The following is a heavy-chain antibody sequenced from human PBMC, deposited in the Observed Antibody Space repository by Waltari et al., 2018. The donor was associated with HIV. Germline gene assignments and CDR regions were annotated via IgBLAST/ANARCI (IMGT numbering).Heavy chain of an antibody. CDR3: ASEGYCSGGSCYPPDTFSY. CDR1: GFTFSSYG. D-gene: IGHD2-15*01. V-gene: IGHV3-33*01. Sequence: QVQLVESGGGVVQPGRSLRLSCAASGFTFSSYGMHWVRQAPGKGVGVVEVMWYEGSKKYYADYVKGRFTISIDNSKNTLYLQMNSLRAEDTAVYYCASEGYCSGGSCYPPDTFSYWGQGTLVTVSS. CDR2: MWYEGSKK. J-gene: IGHJ4*02.